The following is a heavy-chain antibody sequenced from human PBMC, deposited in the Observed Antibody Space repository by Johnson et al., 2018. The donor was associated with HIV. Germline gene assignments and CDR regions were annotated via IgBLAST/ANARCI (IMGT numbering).Heavy chain of an antibody. J-gene: IGHJ3*02. CDR3: AKDGAFDI. Sequence: QVQLVESGGGVVQPGRSLRLSCAASGFTFSSYAMHWVRQAPGKGLEWVAVISYDGSNKYYADSVKGRFTISRANSKNTLYLQMNSLRADDTAVYYCAKDGAFDIWGQGTLVTVSS. V-gene: IGHV3-30*14. CDR1: GFTFSSYA. CDR2: ISYDGSNK.